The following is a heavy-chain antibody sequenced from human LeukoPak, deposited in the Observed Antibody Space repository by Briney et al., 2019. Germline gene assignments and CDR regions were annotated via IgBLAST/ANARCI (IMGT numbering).Heavy chain of an antibody. CDR1: GFTFSRYS. CDR2: ISSGSSFM. CDR3: ARDYYDSSGSSWFDP. V-gene: IGHV3-21*01. D-gene: IGHD3-22*01. J-gene: IGHJ5*02. Sequence: GGSLRLSCAASGFTFSRYSMNWVRQAPGKGLEWVSSISSGSSFMYYTDSVKGRFTISRDNAKNSLYLQMNSLRAKDTALYYCARDYYDSSGSSWFDPWGQGTLVTVSS.